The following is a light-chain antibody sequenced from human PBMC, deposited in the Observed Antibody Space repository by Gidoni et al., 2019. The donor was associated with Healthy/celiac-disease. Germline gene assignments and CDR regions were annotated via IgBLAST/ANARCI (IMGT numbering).Light chain of an antibody. Sequence: SSALTQDPAVSVALGQTVRITCPGDSLRSYYASWYQQKPGQAPVLVIYGKNNRPSGIPDRFSGSSSGNTASLTITGAQAEDEADYYCNSRDSSGNHLGVFGGGTKLTVL. CDR1: SLRSYY. CDR2: GKN. V-gene: IGLV3-19*01. J-gene: IGLJ2*01. CDR3: NSRDSSGNHLGV.